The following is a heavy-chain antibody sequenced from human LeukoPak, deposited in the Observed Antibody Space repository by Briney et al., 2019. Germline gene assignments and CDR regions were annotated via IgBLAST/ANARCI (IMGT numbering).Heavy chain of an antibody. D-gene: IGHD3-10*01. Sequence: PSETLSLTCTVSGGSINSSSYYWSWIRQPPGKGLEWIGYIYYSGSTNYNPSLKSRVTISVDTSKNQFSLKLSSVTAADTAVYYCASQLGRGDYFDSWGQGTLVTVSS. J-gene: IGHJ4*02. CDR3: ASQLGRGDYFDS. V-gene: IGHV4-61*01. CDR1: GGSINSSSYY. CDR2: IYYSGST.